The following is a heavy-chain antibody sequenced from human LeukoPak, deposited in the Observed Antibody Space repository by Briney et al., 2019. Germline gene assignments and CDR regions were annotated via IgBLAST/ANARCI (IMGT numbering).Heavy chain of an antibody. CDR3: AKLRITMIVVVNPLDY. CDR2: ISGSGGST. D-gene: IGHD3-22*01. Sequence: GSLRLSCAASGFTFSSYAMSWVRQAPGKGLEWVSAISGSGGSTYYADSVKGRFTISRDNSKNTLYLQMNSLRAEDTAVYYCAKLRITMIVVVNPLDYWGQGTLVTVSS. CDR1: GFTFSSYA. J-gene: IGHJ4*02. V-gene: IGHV3-23*01.